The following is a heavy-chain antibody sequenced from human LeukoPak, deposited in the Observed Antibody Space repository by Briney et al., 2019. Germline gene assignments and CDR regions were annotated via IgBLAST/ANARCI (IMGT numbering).Heavy chain of an antibody. CDR2: ISAYNGNT. D-gene: IGHD1-26*01. CDR3: ARDTAGSGSYYLDY. V-gene: IGHV1-18*01. Sequence: ASVKVSCEASGYTFTSYGISWVRQAPGQGLEWMGWISAYNGNTNYAQKLQGRVTMTTDTSTSTAYMELRSLRSDDTAVYYCARDTAGSGSYYLDYWGQGTLVTVSS. CDR1: GYTFTSYG. J-gene: IGHJ4*02.